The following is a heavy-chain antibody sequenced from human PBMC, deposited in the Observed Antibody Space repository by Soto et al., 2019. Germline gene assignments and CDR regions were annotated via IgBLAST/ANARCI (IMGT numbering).Heavy chain of an antibody. J-gene: IGHJ6*02. CDR3: AKGGYGGNSRYYYGMDV. D-gene: IGHD2-21*02. CDR2: ISYDGSNK. CDR1: GFTFVSYG. Sequence: WGSLRLSCAASGFTFVSYGIRCVRHSPLKWLEWVAVISYDGSNKYYADSVKGRFTISRDNSKNTLYLQMNSLRAEDTAVYYCAKGGYGGNSRYYYGMDVWGQGTTVTVSS. V-gene: IGHV3-30*18.